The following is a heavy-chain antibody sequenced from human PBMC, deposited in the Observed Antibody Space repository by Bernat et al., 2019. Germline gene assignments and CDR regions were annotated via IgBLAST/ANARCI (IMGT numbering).Heavy chain of an antibody. V-gene: IGHV3-66*01. D-gene: IGHD2-21*02. Sequence: EVQLVESGGGLVQPGGSLRLSCAASGFTVSSNYMSWVRQAPGKGLEWVSIIYSGGSTYYADSVKGRFIISRDNSKNTLFLQMNSLRAEDTAVYFCARSGGGDCFSGCYFYGMDVWGQGTTVTVSS. J-gene: IGHJ6*02. CDR3: ARSGGGDCFSGCYFYGMDV. CDR1: GFTVSSNY. CDR2: IYSGGST.